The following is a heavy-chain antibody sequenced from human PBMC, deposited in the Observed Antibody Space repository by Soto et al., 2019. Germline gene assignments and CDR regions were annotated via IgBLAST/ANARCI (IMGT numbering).Heavy chain of an antibody. Sequence: SETLSLTCTVSGGSISSSSYYWGWIRQPPGKGLEWIGSIYYSGSTYYNPSLKSRVTISVDTSKNQFSLKLSSVTAADTAVYYPALSGSYYQEGRAYYYYGMDVWGQGTTVTVSS. D-gene: IGHD1-26*01. CDR2: IYYSGST. CDR3: ALSGSYYQEGRAYYYYGMDV. CDR1: GGSISSSSYY. J-gene: IGHJ6*02. V-gene: IGHV4-39*01.